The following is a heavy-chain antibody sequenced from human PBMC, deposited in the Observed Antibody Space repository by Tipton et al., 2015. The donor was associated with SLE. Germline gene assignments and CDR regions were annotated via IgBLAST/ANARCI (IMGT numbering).Heavy chain of an antibody. D-gene: IGHD2-8*01. CDR1: GGSISSSSYY. Sequence: TLSLTCTVSGGSISSSSYYWGWIRQPPGKGLEWIGSIYYSGTTYYNPSLKRRVTISVDTSKNQFSRKLSSVAAADTAVYYCARLSGTNGVCYYYYYYGMDVRGQG. J-gene: IGHJ6*02. CDR3: ARLSGTNGVCYYYYYYGMDV. V-gene: IGHV4-39*01. CDR2: IYYSGTT.